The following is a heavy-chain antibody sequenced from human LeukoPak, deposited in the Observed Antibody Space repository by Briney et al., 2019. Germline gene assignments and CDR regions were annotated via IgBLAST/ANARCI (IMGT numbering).Heavy chain of an antibody. V-gene: IGHV4-38-2*02. D-gene: IGHD6-19*01. J-gene: IGHJ4*02. Sequence: SETLSLTCAVSGYSISSGYYWGWIRQPPGKGLEWIGSIYHSGSTYYNPSLKSRVTISVDTSKNQFSLKLSSVTAADTAVYYCARDPAGKGYFDYWGQGTLVTVSS. CDR2: IYHSGST. CDR1: GYSISSGYY. CDR3: ARDPAGKGYFDY.